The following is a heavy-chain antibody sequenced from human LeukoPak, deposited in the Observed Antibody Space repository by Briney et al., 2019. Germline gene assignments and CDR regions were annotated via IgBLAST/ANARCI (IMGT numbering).Heavy chain of an antibody. CDR2: ISSSSSYI. V-gene: IGHV3-21*01. CDR3: ARDGGYCSGGTCNNWFDP. CDR1: GFTFSTYS. Sequence: GGSLRLSCVASGFTFSTYSMNWVRQAPGKGLEWVSSISSSSSYIDYADSVKGRFTISRDNAKNSVYLQMNSLRAEDTAVYYCARDGGYCSGGTCNNWFDPWGQGTLVTVSS. D-gene: IGHD2-15*01. J-gene: IGHJ5*02.